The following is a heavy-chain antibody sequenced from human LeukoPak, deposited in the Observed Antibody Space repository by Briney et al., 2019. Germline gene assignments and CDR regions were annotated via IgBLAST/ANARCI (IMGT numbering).Heavy chain of an antibody. CDR2: INAGNTNR. CDR3: ATTQREEDYYYYALDV. J-gene: IGHJ6*02. D-gene: IGHD1-26*01. Sequence: ASVKVSCKTSGYTFTNYAIHWVRQAPGQGLEWMGWINAGNTNRKYSQNFQGRVTITRDTSASTAYMELTSLRSEDTAVYYCATTQREEDYYYYALDVWGQGTTVTVSS. CDR1: GYTFTNYA. V-gene: IGHV1-3*01.